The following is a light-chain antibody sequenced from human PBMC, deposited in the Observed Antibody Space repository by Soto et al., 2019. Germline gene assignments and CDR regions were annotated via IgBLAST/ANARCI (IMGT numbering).Light chain of an antibody. Sequence: QLTQSPSSLSASLGDRVTITCRASHDVRSDLAWYQQVPGKSPRLLVFDASRLERGVPSRFSGIGSGTDFTLTINNLQAEDFATYFCQRFNPHIFGHGTKVEIK. J-gene: IGKJ1*01. V-gene: IGKV1-13*02. CDR1: HDVRSD. CDR3: QRFNPHI. CDR2: DAS.